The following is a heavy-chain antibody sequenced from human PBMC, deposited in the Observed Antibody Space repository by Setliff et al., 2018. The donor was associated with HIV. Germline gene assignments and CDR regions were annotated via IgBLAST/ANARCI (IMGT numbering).Heavy chain of an antibody. CDR1: GGSFSGYY. J-gene: IGHJ4*02. V-gene: IGHV4-34*01. D-gene: IGHD3-22*01. CDR2: INHSGST. Sequence: LSLTCAVYGGSFSGYYWSWIRQPPGKGLEWIGEINHSGSTNYNPSLKSRVTISVDTSKNQFSLELSSVTAADTAVFYCARLTTTYYYDSSAYYHPVWGQGTLVTVSS. CDR3: ARLTTTYYYDSSAYYHPV.